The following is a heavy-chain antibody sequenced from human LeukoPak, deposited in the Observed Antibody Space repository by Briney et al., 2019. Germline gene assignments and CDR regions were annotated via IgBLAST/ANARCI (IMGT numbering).Heavy chain of an antibody. CDR2: ISTSSSYI. V-gene: IGHV3-21*04. CDR1: GFTFNRYN. CDR3: ARVVDHDYGDYYLDY. Sequence: PGGSLRLSCAASGFTFNRYNMNWVRRAPGKGLEWVSSISTSSSYIYYADSVKGRFTISRDNAENSLYLEMNSLRAEDTAVYYCARVVDHDYGDYYLDYWGQGTLVTVSS. D-gene: IGHD4-17*01. J-gene: IGHJ4*02.